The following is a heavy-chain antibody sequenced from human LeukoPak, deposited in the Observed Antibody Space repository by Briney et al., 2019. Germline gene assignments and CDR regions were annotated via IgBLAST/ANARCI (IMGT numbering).Heavy chain of an antibody. V-gene: IGHV4-59*01. J-gene: IGHJ4*02. CDR2: IYYSGST. CDR1: GGSISSYY. D-gene: IGHD5-24*01. CDR3: ARASVEMATITYYFDY. Sequence: SETLSLTCTVSGGSISSYYWSWIRQPPGKGLEWIGYIYYSGSTNYNPSLKSRVTISVDTSKNQFSLKLSSVTAADTAVYYCARASVEMATITYYFDYWGKGTLVTVSS.